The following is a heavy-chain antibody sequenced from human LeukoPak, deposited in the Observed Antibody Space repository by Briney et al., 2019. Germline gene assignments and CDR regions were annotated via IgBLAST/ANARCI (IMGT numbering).Heavy chain of an antibody. Sequence: GGSLRLSCATSGFTFSSIWMSWVRQAPGKGLEWVANIKHDGSETNYVDSVKGRITISRDNAKNSLHLQMNSLRVEDTAVYYCAKNGGPHGMDVWGQGTTVTVSS. CDR3: AKNGGPHGMDV. V-gene: IGHV3-7*02. D-gene: IGHD3-16*01. J-gene: IGHJ6*02. CDR2: IKHDGSET. CDR1: GFTFSSIW.